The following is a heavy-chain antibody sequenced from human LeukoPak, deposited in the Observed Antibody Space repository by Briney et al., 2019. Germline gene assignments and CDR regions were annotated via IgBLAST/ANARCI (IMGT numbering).Heavy chain of an antibody. CDR2: INHSGST. CDR1: GGSFSGYY. J-gene: IGHJ6*03. Sequence: SETLSLTCAVYGGSFSGYYWSWIRQPSGKGLEWIGEINHSGSTNYNPSLKSRVTISVDTSKNQFSLKLSSVTAADTAVYYCARRGRDGYPVGYYYYYYMDVWGKGTTVTVSS. CDR3: ARRGRDGYPVGYYYYYYMDV. V-gene: IGHV4-34*01. D-gene: IGHD5-24*01.